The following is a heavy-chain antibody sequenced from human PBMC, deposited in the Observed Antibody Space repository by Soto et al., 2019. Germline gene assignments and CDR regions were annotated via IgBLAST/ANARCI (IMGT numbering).Heavy chain of an antibody. CDR3: ARQNYYGSGSPFDY. CDR2: INAGNGNT. CDR1: GYTFTSYA. J-gene: IGHJ4*02. Sequence: QVQLVQSGAEVKKPGASVKVSCKAPGYTFTSYAMHWVRQAPGQRLEWMGWINAGNGNTKYSQKLQGRVTITRDTSASTAYMELSSLRSEDTAVYYCARQNYYGSGSPFDYWCQGTLVTVSS. V-gene: IGHV1-3*01. D-gene: IGHD3-10*01.